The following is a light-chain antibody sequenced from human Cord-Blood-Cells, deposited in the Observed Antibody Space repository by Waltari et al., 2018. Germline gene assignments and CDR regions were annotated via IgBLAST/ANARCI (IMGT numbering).Light chain of an antibody. CDR1: QSVSSSY. Sequence: EIVLTQSPVTLSLSPGERATLSCRASQSVSSSYLAWYQQKPGQAPEFLIYGASSRATGILDRFSGSGSGTDFTLTISRLEPKDFAGYYCQQYGSSPITVGQGTRLGI. CDR3: QQYGSSPIT. CDR2: GAS. J-gene: IGKJ5*01. V-gene: IGKV3-20*01.